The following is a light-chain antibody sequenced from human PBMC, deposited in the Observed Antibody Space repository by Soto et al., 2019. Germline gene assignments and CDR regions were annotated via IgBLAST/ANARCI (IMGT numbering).Light chain of an antibody. Sequence: QSALTQPASVSGSPGQSITISCTGTSSDVGGYNYVSWYQQHPGKAPKVIIYEVSNRPSGVSNRFSGSKSGNTASLTISGLRAEDEADYYCSSFTSSNTYVFGTGTKLTVL. V-gene: IGLV2-14*01. J-gene: IGLJ1*01. CDR3: SSFTSSNTYV. CDR1: SSDVGGYNY. CDR2: EVS.